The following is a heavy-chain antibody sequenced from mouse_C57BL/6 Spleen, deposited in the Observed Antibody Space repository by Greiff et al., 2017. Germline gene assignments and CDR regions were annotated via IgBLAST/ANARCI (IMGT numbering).Heavy chain of an antibody. V-gene: IGHV1-5*01. J-gene: IGHJ4*01. CDR2: IYPGNSDT. Sequence: VQLQQSGTVLARPGASVKMSCKTSGYTFTSYWMHWVKQRPGQGLEWIGAIYPGNSDTSYNQKVKGKAKLTAVTSASTAYMELSSLTNEDSAVYYCSRDSNYVSAMDYWGQGTSVTVSS. D-gene: IGHD2-5*01. CDR1: GYTFTSYW. CDR3: SRDSNYVSAMDY.